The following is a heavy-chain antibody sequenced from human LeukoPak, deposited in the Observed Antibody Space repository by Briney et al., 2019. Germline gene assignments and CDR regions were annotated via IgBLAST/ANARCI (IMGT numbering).Heavy chain of an antibody. CDR3: ANAEDSSSFPY. Sequence: GGSLRLSCAASGFTFSSYAMSWVRQAPGKGLEWVSAISGSGGSTYYADPVKGRFTISRDNSKNTLYLQMNSLRAEDTAVYYCANAEDSSSFPYWGQGTLVTVSS. V-gene: IGHV3-23*01. D-gene: IGHD6-6*01. J-gene: IGHJ4*02. CDR2: ISGSGGST. CDR1: GFTFSSYA.